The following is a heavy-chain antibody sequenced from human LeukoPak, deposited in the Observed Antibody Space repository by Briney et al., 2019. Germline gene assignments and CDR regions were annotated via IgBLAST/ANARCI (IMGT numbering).Heavy chain of an antibody. V-gene: IGHV3-23*01. D-gene: IGHD2-15*01. J-gene: IGHJ4*02. Sequence: GGSLRLSCAASGFTFSSYAMSWVRQTPGKGLEWVSAVSGSGGSTYYADSVKGRFTISKDNSKNTLYLQMNSLRAEDTAVYYCARGSDIVVVVETLDYWGQGTLVTVSS. CDR2: VSGSGGST. CDR3: ARGSDIVVVVETLDY. CDR1: GFTFSSYA.